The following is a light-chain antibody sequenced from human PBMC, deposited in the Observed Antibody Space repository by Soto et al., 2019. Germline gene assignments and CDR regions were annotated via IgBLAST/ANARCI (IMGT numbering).Light chain of an antibody. J-gene: IGKJ4*01. CDR1: QSVSSH. Sequence: EIVLTQSPATLSLSPGDRATLSCRASQSVSSHLTWYQQKPGQAPRLLIYDTSNRATGIPARFSGSGSGTDFTLTISSLGPEDFAVYYCQQRTNWRLSFGGGTKVEIK. V-gene: IGKV3-11*01. CDR3: QQRTNWRLS. CDR2: DTS.